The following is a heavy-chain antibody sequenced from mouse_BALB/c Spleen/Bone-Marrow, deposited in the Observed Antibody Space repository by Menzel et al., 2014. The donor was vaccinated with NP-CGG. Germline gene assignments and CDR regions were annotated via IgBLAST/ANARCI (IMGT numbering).Heavy chain of an antibody. J-gene: IGHJ3*01. CDR2: IWSGGNT. D-gene: IGHD2-3*01. Sequence: VQRVESGPGLVQPSQSLSITCTVSGFSLTSYGVHWVRQSPGKGLGWLGVIWSGGNTDYNAAFISRLSISKDNSKSQVFFKMNSLQANDTAIYYCARNLGDGYSFAYWGQGTLVTVSA. CDR1: GFSLTSYG. CDR3: ARNLGDGYSFAY. V-gene: IGHV2-2*02.